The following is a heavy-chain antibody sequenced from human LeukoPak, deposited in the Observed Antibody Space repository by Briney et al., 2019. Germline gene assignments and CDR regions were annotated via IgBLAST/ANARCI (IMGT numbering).Heavy chain of an antibody. V-gene: IGHV3-23*01. CDR3: AKAVLLWFGELDY. J-gene: IGHJ4*02. D-gene: IGHD3-10*01. CDR2: ISGSGGST. CDR1: GFTFSSYA. Sequence: GGSLRLSCAASGFTFSSYAMSWVRQAPGKGLEWVSAISGSGGSTYYADSVKGGFTISRDNSNTTLYLQMNSLRADDTAVYYCAKAVLLWFGELDYWGQGTLVTVSS.